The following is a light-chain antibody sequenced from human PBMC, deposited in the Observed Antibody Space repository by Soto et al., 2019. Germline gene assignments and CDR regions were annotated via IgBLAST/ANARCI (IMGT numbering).Light chain of an antibody. Sequence: QSALTQPASVSGSPGQSITISCTGTNSDVGAYNYVSWYQKYPGKAPKLVIYEVINRPSGVSNRFSGSKSGKTASLTISGLQDEDEADYYCSSYTSTGTLVFGGGTKRTVL. CDR3: SSYTSTGTLV. V-gene: IGLV2-14*01. CDR1: NSDVGAYNY. J-gene: IGLJ2*01. CDR2: EVI.